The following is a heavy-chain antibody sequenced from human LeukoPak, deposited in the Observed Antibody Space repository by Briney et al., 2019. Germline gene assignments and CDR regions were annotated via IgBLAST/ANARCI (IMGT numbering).Heavy chain of an antibody. CDR2: IYYSGST. J-gene: IGHJ4*02. Sequence: SETLSLTCTVSGGSISSSSYYWGWIRQPPGKGLEWIGSIYYSGSTYYNPSLKSRVTISVDTSKNQFSLKLSSATAADTAVYYCARHPYYDSNGSFDYWGQGTLVTVSS. CDR3: ARHPYYDSNGSFDY. D-gene: IGHD3-22*01. V-gene: IGHV4-39*01. CDR1: GGSISSSSYY.